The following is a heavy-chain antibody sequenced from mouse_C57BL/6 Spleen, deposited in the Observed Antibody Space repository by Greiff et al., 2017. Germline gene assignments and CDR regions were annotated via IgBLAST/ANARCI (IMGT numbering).Heavy chain of an antibody. CDR2: ISSGGSYT. CDR3: ARIYYYGSSYVWYFDV. CDR1: GFTFSSYG. V-gene: IGHV5-6*01. J-gene: IGHJ1*03. D-gene: IGHD1-1*01. Sequence: QLVESGGDLVKPGGSLKLSCAASGFTFSSYGMSWVRQTPDKRLEWVATISSGGSYTYYPDSVKGRFPISRDNAKNTLYLQMSSLKSEDTAMYYCARIYYYGSSYVWYFDVWGTGTTVTVSS.